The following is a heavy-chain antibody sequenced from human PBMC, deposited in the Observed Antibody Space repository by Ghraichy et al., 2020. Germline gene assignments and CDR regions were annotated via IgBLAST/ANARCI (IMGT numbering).Heavy chain of an antibody. CDR1: GFTFSSYS. CDR3: AREAYCGGECSTYLSV. CDR2: ISSSSSPI. J-gene: IGHJ6*02. D-gene: IGHD2-21*01. V-gene: IGHV3-48*01. Sequence: GALRLSCAASGFTFSSYSMNWVRQAPGKGLEWVAYISSSSSPIFYADSVMGRFTISRDNAKNSLYLQMNSLRADDTAVYYCAREAYCGGECSTYLSVWGQGTTVTVSS.